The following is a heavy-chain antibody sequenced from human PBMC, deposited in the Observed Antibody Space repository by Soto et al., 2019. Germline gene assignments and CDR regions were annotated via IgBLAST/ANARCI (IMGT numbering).Heavy chain of an antibody. CDR1: GGSINSNNYY. J-gene: IGHJ4*02. Sequence: PSETLSLTCTVSGGSINSNNYYWAWIRQPPGKGLAWIASIYYDGSTYYNTSLKSRVTISRDTSKNQFSLRLSPVTAADTAVYYCGKVVVAATRHTDFDSWGQGTLVTVSS. CDR2: IYYDGST. V-gene: IGHV4-39*01. D-gene: IGHD2-15*01. CDR3: GKVVVAATRHTDFDS.